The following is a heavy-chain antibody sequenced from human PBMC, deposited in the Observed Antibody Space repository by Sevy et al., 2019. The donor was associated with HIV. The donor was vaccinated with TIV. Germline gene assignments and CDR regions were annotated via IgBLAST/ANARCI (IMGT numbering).Heavy chain of an antibody. CDR2: IRFDGTTK. J-gene: IGHJ3*02. CDR1: GFTFSRYG. CDR3: AKGLGMVQGALLSDDT. D-gene: IGHD3-10*01. Sequence: GGSLRLSCAASGFTFSRYGMHWVRQAPGRGLEWVSFIRFDGTTKYYGDSVKGRFTISRENSKNTLYLQMNSVRVEDTAVYYCAKGLGMVQGALLSDDTWGQGTMVTVSS. V-gene: IGHV3-30*02.